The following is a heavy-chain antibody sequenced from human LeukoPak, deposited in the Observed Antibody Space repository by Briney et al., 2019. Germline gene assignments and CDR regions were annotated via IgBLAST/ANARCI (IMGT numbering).Heavy chain of an antibody. CDR1: GFTLSTYG. Sequence: GGSLRLSCGAFGFTLSTYGMTWVRQAPGKGLEWVSDISGRGEATHYADSVKGRFTISRDNSKNTLYLQMNSLRAEDTAIYYCAKNYVTIYADYSWYFDLWGRGTLVTVSS. V-gene: IGHV3-23*01. J-gene: IGHJ2*01. CDR3: AKNYVTIYADYSWYFDL. CDR2: ISGRGEAT. D-gene: IGHD3-16*01.